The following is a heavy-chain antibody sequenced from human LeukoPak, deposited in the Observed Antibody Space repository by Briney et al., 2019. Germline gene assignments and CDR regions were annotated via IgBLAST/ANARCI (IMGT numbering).Heavy chain of an antibody. CDR2: IYYSGSS. Sequence: SETLSLTCTVSGGSISSYYWSWIRQPPGKGLEWIGYIYYSGSSKYNPSLKSRVTISVDTSKNQFSLKLNSVTAADTAVYYCARYKSSGLDYWGQGTLVTVSS. J-gene: IGHJ4*02. D-gene: IGHD3-22*01. CDR3: ARYKSSGLDY. CDR1: GGSISSYY. V-gene: IGHV4-59*08.